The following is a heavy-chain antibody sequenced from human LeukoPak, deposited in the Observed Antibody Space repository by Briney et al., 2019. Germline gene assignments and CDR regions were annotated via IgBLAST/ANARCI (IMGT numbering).Heavy chain of an antibody. CDR1: GFTFSSYE. D-gene: IGHD3-10*01. J-gene: IGHJ3*02. CDR2: ISDSASTI. CDR3: AREKRSGSGRAGAFDI. V-gene: IGHV3-48*03. Sequence: GGSLRLSCAASGFTFSSYEMNWVRQAPGKGLEWISYISDSASTIFYADSVKGRFTISRDNGKNSLYLQMNSLRAEDTAVYYCAREKRSGSGRAGAFDIWGQGTMVTVSS.